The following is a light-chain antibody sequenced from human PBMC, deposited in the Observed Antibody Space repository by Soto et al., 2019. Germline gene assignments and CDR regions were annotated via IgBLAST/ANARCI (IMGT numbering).Light chain of an antibody. CDR3: SSFTRSVTYV. CDR1: SSDVGGYNS. Sequence: QSALTQPASVSGSPGQSITISCTGTSSDVGGYNSVSWYQQHPGKAPKVMIYKVSNRPSGVSDRFSGSKSGNTASLTISGLQAEDEADYYCSSFTRSVTYVFGTGTKATVL. J-gene: IGLJ1*01. V-gene: IGLV2-14*01. CDR2: KVS.